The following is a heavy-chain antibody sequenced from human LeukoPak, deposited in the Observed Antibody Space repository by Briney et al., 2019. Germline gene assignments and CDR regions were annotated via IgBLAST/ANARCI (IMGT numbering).Heavy chain of an antibody. CDR3: ASENYYDSSGYYY. V-gene: IGHV3-11*04. CDR2: ISSSSSTI. J-gene: IGHJ4*02. CDR1: GFTFSDYY. D-gene: IGHD3-22*01. Sequence: GGSLRLSCAASGFTFSDYYMSWIRQAPGKGLEWVSYISSSSSTIYYADSAKGRFTISRDNAKNSLYLQMNSLRAEDTAVYYCASENYYDSSGYYYWGQGTLVTVSS.